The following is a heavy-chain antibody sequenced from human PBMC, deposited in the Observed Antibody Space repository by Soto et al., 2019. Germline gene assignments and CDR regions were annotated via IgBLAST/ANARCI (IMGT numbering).Heavy chain of an antibody. CDR3: ARGAVAGTRQPKYYFDY. D-gene: IGHD6-19*01. J-gene: IGHJ4*02. V-gene: IGHV4-34*01. CDR1: GGSFSGYY. Sequence: SETLSLTCAVYGGSFSGYYWSWIRQPPGKGLEWIGEINHSGSTNYNPSLKSRVTISVDTSKNQFSLKLSSVTAADTAVYYCARGAVAGTRQPKYYFDYWGQGTLVTVSS. CDR2: INHSGST.